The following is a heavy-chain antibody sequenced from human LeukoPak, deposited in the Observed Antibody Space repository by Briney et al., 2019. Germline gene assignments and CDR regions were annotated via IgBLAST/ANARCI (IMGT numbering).Heavy chain of an antibody. D-gene: IGHD2-15*01. J-gene: IGHJ4*02. Sequence: ASVKVSCKASGYTFTGYYIHWVRQAPGQGLEWMGWINPNSGGTNYAQKFQGRVTMTRDTSISTAYMELSRLRSDDTAVYYCARVPRQLLPTYYFDYWGQGTLVTVSS. CDR3: ARVPRQLLPTYYFDY. CDR2: INPNSGGT. CDR1: GYTFTGYY. V-gene: IGHV1-2*02.